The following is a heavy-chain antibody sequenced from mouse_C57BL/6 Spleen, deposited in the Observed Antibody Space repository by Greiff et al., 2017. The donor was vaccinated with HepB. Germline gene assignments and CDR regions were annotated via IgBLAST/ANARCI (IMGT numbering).Heavy chain of an antibody. CDR3: ARGDYYDSSYPEFAY. V-gene: IGHV1-81*01. J-gene: IGHJ2*01. D-gene: IGHD1-1*01. CDR1: GYTFTSYG. CDR2: IYPRSGNT. Sequence: QVQLKESGAELARPGASVKLSCKASGYTFTSYGISWVKQRTGQGLEWIGEIYPRSGNTYYNEKFKGKATLTADKSSSTAYMELRSLTSEDSAVYFCARGDYYDSSYPEFAYWGQGTTLTVSS.